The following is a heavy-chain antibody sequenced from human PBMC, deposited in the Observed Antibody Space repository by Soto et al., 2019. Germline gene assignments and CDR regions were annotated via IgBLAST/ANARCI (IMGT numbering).Heavy chain of an antibody. CDR3: ARHAADRPHYYYMDV. J-gene: IGHJ6*03. CDR1: GGSISSSSYY. CDR2: IYYSGST. V-gene: IGHV4-39*01. Sequence: SETLSLTCTVSGGSISSSSYYWGWIRQPPGKGLEWIGSIYYSGSTYYNPSLKSRVPISVDTSKNQFALKLSSVTAADTAVYYCARHAADRPHYYYMDVWGKGTTVTVSS. D-gene: IGHD6-25*01.